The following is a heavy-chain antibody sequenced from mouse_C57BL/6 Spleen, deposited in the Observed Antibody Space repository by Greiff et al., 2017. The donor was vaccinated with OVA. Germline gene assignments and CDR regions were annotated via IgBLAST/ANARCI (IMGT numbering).Heavy chain of an antibody. CDR1: GYTFTDYY. V-gene: IGHV1-75*01. D-gene: IGHD2-10*02. CDR2: IFPGSGST. Sequence: QVQLQQSGPELVKPGASVKISCTASGYTFTDYYINWVKQRPGQGLEWIGWIFPGSGSTYYNEKFTGKATLTVDQSSSTAYMLLSSLTSEDSAVYCCSRWRYGNYYAMDYWGQGTSVTVSS. J-gene: IGHJ4*01. CDR3: SRWRYGNYYAMDY.